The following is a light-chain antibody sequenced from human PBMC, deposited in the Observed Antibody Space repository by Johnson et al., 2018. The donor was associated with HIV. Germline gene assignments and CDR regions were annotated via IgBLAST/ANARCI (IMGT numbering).Light chain of an antibody. CDR3: GAWDNRLSGGLFV. Sequence: QSVLTQPPSVSAAPGQKVTISCSGSSSNIGNNYVSWYQQLPGTAPKLLIYENNKRPSGIPDRFSGSKSGTSATLGITGLQTGDEADDYCGAWDNRLSGGLFVFGTVTKFTVL. J-gene: IGLJ1*01. CDR1: SSNIGNNY. V-gene: IGLV1-51*02. CDR2: ENN.